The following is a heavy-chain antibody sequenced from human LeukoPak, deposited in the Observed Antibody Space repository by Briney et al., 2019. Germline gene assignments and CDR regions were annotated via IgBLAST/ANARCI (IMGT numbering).Heavy chain of an antibody. CDR3: ARDARYSFQL. J-gene: IGHJ1*01. D-gene: IGHD4-11*01. CDR1: GFSFSSSA. V-gene: IGHV3-23*01. Sequence: GALRLSCAASGFSFSSSAMSWVRQAPGKGLEWVSAIVGSAGNTYYADSVKGRFTISRDNSKNTLYLQMNSLRAEDTAVYYCARDARYSFQLWGQGTLVTVSS. CDR2: IVGSAGNT.